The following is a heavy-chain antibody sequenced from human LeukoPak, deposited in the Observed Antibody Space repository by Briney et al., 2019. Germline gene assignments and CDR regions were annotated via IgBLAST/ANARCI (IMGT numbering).Heavy chain of an antibody. Sequence: SETLSLTCTVSGGSISSYYWSWIRQPPGKGLEWIGYIYHSGSTYYNPSLKSRVTISVDRSKNQFSLKLSSVTAADTAVYYCARVREHYCSGGSCYYFDYWGQGTLVTVSS. CDR3: ARVREHYCSGGSCYYFDY. CDR2: IYHSGST. D-gene: IGHD2-15*01. CDR1: GGSISSYY. J-gene: IGHJ4*02. V-gene: IGHV4-59*12.